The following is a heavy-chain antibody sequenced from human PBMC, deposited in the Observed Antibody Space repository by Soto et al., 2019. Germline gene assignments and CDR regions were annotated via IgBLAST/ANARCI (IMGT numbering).Heavy chain of an antibody. D-gene: IGHD5-12*01. J-gene: IGHJ4*02. CDR1: GGSISSGDNF. CDR3: ARDGRNGYTD. CDR2: IYYSGST. Sequence: QVQLQESGPGLVKPSETLSLTCTVSGGSISSGDNFWSWILQPPGKSLEWIGYIYYSGSTYYNPSLKSRVTISMHTSKNQFSLIMSSVTAADTAVYYGARDGRNGYTDWGQGTLVTVSS. V-gene: IGHV4-30-4*01.